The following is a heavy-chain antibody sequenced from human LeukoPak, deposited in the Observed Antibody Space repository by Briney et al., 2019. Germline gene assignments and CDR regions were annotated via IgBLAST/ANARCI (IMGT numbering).Heavy chain of an antibody. CDR1: GFTFSSYS. CDR3: ARDLEYYGSGSFGY. J-gene: IGHJ4*02. D-gene: IGHD3-10*01. V-gene: IGHV3-21*01. CDR2: ISSSSGYI. Sequence: GGSLRLSCAASGFTFSSYSMNWVRQAPGKGLEWVSSISSSSGYIYYADSVKGRFTISRDNAKNSLYLQMNSLRAEDTAVYYCARDLEYYGSGSFGYWGQGTLVTVSS.